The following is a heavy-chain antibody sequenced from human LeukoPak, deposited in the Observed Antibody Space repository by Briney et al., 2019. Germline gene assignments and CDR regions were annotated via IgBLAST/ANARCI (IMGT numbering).Heavy chain of an antibody. J-gene: IGHJ5*02. CDR2: INPTSGDT. CDR1: GYTFTGYY. D-gene: IGHD3-10*01. CDR3: ALGGSITMLRGNWLDP. Sequence: ASVKVSCKASGYTFTGYYMHWVRQAPGQGLEWMGWINPTSGDTNYAQKFQGTVTVTRDTSISTAYMELNRLTSDDTAVFYCALGGSITMLRGNWLDPWGQGTLVTVSS. V-gene: IGHV1-2*02.